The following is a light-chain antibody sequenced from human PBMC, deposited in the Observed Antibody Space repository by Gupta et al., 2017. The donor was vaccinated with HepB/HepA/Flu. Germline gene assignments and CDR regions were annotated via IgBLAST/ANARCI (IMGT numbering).Light chain of an antibody. CDR3: QQYNNWPRT. CDR1: QRISNT. J-gene: IGKJ1*01. V-gene: IGKV3-15*01. CDR2: GAS. Sequence: EIVMTQSPATLSVSPGERATLSCRASQRISNTLAWYQQRPGQAPTLLIYGASTRATGVPARFSGSGSGTEFTLTISSLQSEDFAVYYCQQYNNWPRTFGKGTKVEIK.